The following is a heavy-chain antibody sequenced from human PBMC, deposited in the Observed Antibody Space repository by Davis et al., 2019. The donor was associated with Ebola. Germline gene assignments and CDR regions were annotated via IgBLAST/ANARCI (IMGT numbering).Heavy chain of an antibody. V-gene: IGHV1-69*04. CDR1: GGTFSSYA. D-gene: IGHD2-15*01. CDR2: IIPILGIA. CDR3: VRDHCSGGSCYFDY. J-gene: IGHJ4*02. Sequence: SVKVSCKASGGTFSSYAISWVRQAPGQGLEWMGRIIPILGIANYAQKFQGRVTITADKSTSTAYMELNSLRSEDTAVYYCVRDHCSGGSCYFDYWGQGTLVTVSS.